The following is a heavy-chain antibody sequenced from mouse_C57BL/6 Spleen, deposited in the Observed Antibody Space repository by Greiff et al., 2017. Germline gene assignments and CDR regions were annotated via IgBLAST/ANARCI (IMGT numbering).Heavy chain of an antibody. V-gene: IGHV1-53*01. CDR1: GYTFTSYW. CDR3: ARGDLLRSWFAY. CDR2: INPSNGGT. Sequence: QVQLQQPGPELVKPGASVKLSCKASGYTFTSYWMHWVKQRPGQGLEWIGNINPSNGGTNYNEKFKSKATLTVDKSSSTAYMQLSSLTSEDSAVYYCARGDLLRSWFAYWGQGTLVTVSA. J-gene: IGHJ3*01. D-gene: IGHD1-1*01.